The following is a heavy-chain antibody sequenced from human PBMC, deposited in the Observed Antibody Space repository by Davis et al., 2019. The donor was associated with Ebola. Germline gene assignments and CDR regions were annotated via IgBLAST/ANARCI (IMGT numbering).Heavy chain of an antibody. D-gene: IGHD2-15*01. CDR2: IYYSGST. CDR1: GGSISSYY. J-gene: IGHJ6*02. Sequence: PSETLSLTCTVSGGSISSYYWSWIRQPPGKGLEWIGYIYYSGSTNYNPSLKSRVTISVDKSKNQFSLKLSSVTAADTAVHYCARRLAAYYGMDVWGQGTTVTVSS. CDR3: ARRLAAYYGMDV. V-gene: IGHV4-59*12.